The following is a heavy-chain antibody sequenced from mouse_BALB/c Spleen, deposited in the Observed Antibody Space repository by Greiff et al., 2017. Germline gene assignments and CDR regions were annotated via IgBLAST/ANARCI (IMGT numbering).Heavy chain of an antibody. J-gene: IGHJ1*01. Sequence: VKLMESGPGLVQPSQSLSITCTVSGFSLTSYGVHWVRQSPGKGLEWLGVIWSGGSTDYNAAFISRLSISKDNSKSQVFFKMNSLQANDTAIYYCARKGLDYGYWYFDVWGAGTTVTVSS. CDR1: GFSLTSYG. D-gene: IGHD1-1*01. CDR3: ARKGLDYGYWYFDV. CDR2: IWSGGST. V-gene: IGHV2-2*02.